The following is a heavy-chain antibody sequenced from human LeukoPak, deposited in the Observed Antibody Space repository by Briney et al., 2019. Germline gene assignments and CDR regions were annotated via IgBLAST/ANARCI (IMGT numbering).Heavy chain of an antibody. CDR1: GGTFSSYA. D-gene: IGHD1-1*01. CDR2: IIPIFGTA. CDR3: ARDRLERSYYYYYMDV. J-gene: IGHJ6*03. V-gene: IGHV1-69*01. Sequence: GASVKVSCKASGGTFSSYAISWVRQAPGQGLEWMGGIIPIFGTANYAQKFQGRVTITADESTSTAYMELSSLRSEDTAVYYCARDRLERSYYYYYMDVWGKGTTVTVSS.